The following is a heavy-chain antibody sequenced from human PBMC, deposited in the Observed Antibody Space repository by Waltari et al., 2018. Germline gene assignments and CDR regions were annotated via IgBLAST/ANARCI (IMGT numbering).Heavy chain of an antibody. CDR1: GFTVSSNY. D-gene: IGHD3-22*01. V-gene: IGHV3-66*01. Sequence: EVQLVESGGGLVQPGGSLRLSCAASGFTVSSNYMSWVRQAPGKGLEWVSVIYGGGSTYYADSVKGRFTIARDNSKNTLYLQMNSLRAEDTAVYYCARDRSGYYYFDYWGQGTLVTVSS. J-gene: IGHJ4*02. CDR2: IYGGGST. CDR3: ARDRSGYYYFDY.